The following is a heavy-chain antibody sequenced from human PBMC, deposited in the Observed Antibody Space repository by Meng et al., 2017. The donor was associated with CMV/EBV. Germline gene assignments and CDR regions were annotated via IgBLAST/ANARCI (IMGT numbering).Heavy chain of an antibody. CDR3: AKAESRYVDTAMDY. J-gene: IGHJ4*02. CDR1: GFTFSSYA. CDR2: ISGSGGST. V-gene: IGHV3-23*01. Sequence: GGSLILSCAASGFTFSSYAMSWVRQAPGKGLEWVSAISGSGGSTYYADSVKGRFTISRDNSKNTLYLQMNSLRAEDTAVYYCAKAESRYVDTAMDYWGQGTLVTVSS. D-gene: IGHD5-18*01.